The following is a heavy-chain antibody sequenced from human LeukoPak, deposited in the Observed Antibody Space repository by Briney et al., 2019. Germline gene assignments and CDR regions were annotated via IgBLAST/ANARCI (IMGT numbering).Heavy chain of an antibody. J-gene: IGHJ4*02. CDR2: IDWDDDK. Sequence: SGPALVKPTQTLTLTCTFSGFSLSTSGMCVTWIRQPPGKALEWLARIDWDDDKYYSTSLKTRFTISKDTSRNQVVLTMTNMDPVDTATYYCARNNRLSTIDYWGLGTLVTVSS. CDR3: ARNNRLSTIDY. D-gene: IGHD1-1*01. V-gene: IGHV2-70*11. CDR1: GFSLSTSGMC.